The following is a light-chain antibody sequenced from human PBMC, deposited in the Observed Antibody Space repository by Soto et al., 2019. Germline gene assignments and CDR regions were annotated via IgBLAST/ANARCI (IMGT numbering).Light chain of an antibody. Sequence: QSVLTQPPSVSAAPGQKVTISCSGSSSNTGNNYVSWYQQLPGTAPKLLIYENNKRPSGIPDRFSSSKSGTSATLGITGLQTGDEADYYCATWDSSLSAGVFGTGTKLTVL. V-gene: IGLV1-51*02. CDR3: ATWDSSLSAGV. CDR2: ENN. J-gene: IGLJ1*01. CDR1: SSNTGNNY.